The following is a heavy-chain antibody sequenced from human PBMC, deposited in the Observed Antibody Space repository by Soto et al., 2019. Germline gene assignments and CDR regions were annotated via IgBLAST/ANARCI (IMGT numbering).Heavy chain of an antibody. CDR1: GFTFSSYW. V-gene: IGHV3-74*01. Sequence: EVQLVESGGGLVQPGGSLRLSCAASGFTFSSYWMHWVRQAPGKGLVWVSRINSDGSSTSYADSVKGRFTISRDNAKNTLYLHMNSLRAEDTAVYYCAREARTHYDILTGYSLGYWGQGTLVTVSS. J-gene: IGHJ4*02. CDR3: AREARTHYDILTGYSLGY. CDR2: INSDGSST. D-gene: IGHD3-9*01.